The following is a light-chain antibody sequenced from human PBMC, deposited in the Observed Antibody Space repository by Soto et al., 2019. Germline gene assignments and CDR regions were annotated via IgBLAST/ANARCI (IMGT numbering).Light chain of an antibody. Sequence: DIQLTHSPSFLSASVGARVTITCRASQSITRWLTWYQQKPGKAPKILIYEASNLQSGVPSRFSGSGSGTEFALTISGLQNDDFASYYCQQYNSYPITFGQGTRLEIK. J-gene: IGKJ5*01. CDR1: QSITRW. V-gene: IGKV1-5*01. CDR2: EAS. CDR3: QQYNSYPIT.